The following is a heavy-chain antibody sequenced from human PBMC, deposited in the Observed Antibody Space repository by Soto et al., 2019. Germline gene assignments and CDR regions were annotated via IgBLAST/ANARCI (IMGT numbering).Heavy chain of an antibody. CDR2: LGFDGGGR. CDR1: GFAFSTYG. CDR3: AREPVGPDYAMDV. V-gene: IGHV3-33*01. D-gene: IGHD1-26*01. Sequence: GGSLRLSCAASGFAFSTYGMHWVRQTPGKGLEWVAVLGFDGGGRYYADSVKGRFTISGDNSKNTLHLQMDSLRVEDTALYYCAREPVGPDYAMDVWGQGTTVTVSS. J-gene: IGHJ6*02.